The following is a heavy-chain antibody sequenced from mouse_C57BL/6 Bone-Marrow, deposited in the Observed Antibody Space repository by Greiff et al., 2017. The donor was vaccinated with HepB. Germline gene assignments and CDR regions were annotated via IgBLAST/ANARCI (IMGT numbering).Heavy chain of an antibody. J-gene: IGHJ2*01. CDR1: GFTFSSYG. D-gene: IGHD2-5*01. CDR3: ASLYYSNYLYY. V-gene: IGHV5-6*01. CDR2: ISSGGSYT. Sequence: EVKLMESGGDLVKPGGSLKLSCAASGFTFSSYGMSWVRQTPDKRLEWVATISSGGSYTYYPDSVKGRFTISRDNAKNTLYLQMRSLKSEDTAMYYCASLYYSNYLYYWGQGTTLTVSS.